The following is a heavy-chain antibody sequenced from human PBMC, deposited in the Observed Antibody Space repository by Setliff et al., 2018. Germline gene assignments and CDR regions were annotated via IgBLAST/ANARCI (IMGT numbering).Heavy chain of an antibody. V-gene: IGHV4-39*06. CDR2: MYSSGST. Sequence: SETLSLTCTVSGGPINSDRYYWGWIRQPPGKGLEWIGSMYSSGSTYYNPSLKSRVTISVDTSKNQFTLKVSSVTAADTAVYYCARDPPYCSSTSCRGAFDIWGQGTMVTVSS. CDR3: ARDPPYCSSTSCRGAFDI. J-gene: IGHJ3*02. CDR1: GGPINSDRYY. D-gene: IGHD2-2*01.